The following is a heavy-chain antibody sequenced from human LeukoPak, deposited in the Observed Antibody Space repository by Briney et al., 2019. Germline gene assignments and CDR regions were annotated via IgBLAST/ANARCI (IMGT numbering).Heavy chain of an antibody. D-gene: IGHD3-9*01. CDR2: IWGYNGNT. J-gene: IGHJ4*02. CDR3: ARVERFPGYYNVDY. Sequence: GASVKVSCKASGYTFTSYGISWVGQAPGRGLGWVGWIWGYNGNTNDAQKLQGRVTMTPDTSTSTAYTELRSLRSDDTAVYYCARVERFPGYYNVDYWGQGTLVTVSS. V-gene: IGHV1-18*04. CDR1: GYTFTSYG.